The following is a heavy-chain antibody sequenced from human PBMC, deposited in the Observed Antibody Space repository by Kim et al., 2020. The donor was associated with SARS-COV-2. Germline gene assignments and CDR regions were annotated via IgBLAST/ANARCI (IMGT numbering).Heavy chain of an antibody. V-gene: IGHV3-23*01. CDR3: AKVPGYCSGGSCYFNREYYFDY. CDR1: GFTFSSYA. CDR2: ISGSGGST. Sequence: GGSLRLSCAASGFTFSSYAMSWVRQAPGKGLGWVSAISGSGGSTYYADSVKVRFTISRDNSKNTLYLQMNSLRAEDTAVYYCAKVPGYCSGGSCYFNREYYFDYWGQGTLVTVSS. D-gene: IGHD2-15*01. J-gene: IGHJ4*02.